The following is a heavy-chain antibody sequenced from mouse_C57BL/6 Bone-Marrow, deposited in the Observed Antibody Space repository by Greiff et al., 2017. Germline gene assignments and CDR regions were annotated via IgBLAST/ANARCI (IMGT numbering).Heavy chain of an antibody. J-gene: IGHJ4*01. V-gene: IGHV7-3*01. CDR1: GFTFTDYY. CDR2: IRNKANGYKP. CDR3: ASYHYYGSNYYYSMDY. D-gene: IGHD1-1*01. Sequence: EVKLMESGGGLVQPGGSLSLSCAASGFTFTDYYMSWVRQPPGKALEWLGFIRNKANGYKPEYSASVKGRFTISRDHYQSILYLQMNALIAEDSATYYCASYHYYGSNYYYSMDYWGQGTSVTVSS.